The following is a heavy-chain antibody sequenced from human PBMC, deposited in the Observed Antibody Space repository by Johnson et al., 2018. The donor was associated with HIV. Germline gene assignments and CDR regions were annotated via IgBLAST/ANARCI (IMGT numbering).Heavy chain of an antibody. CDR3: ARDQRKHKEYAFDI. CDR1: GLTFSGSW. J-gene: IGHJ3*02. CDR2: ITGDGSST. V-gene: IGHV3-74*01. Sequence: VQLVESGGGLVQPGGSLRLSCAASGLTFSGSWVHWVRQAPGKGLVWVSRITGDGSSTTYADPVKGRFTISRDNTKNTLYLQMNSLRAEDTAVYYCARDQRKHKEYAFDIWGQGTMVTVSS. D-gene: IGHD2-21*01.